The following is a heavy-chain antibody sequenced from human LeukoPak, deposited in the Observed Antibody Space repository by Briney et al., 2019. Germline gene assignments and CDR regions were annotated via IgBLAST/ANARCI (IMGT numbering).Heavy chain of an antibody. CDR3: AREQLELGRYCSSTSCYNYYYGMDV. D-gene: IGHD2-2*01. Sequence: SVKVSCKASGGTFSSYAISWVRQAPGQGLEWMGRIIPILGIANYAQKFQGRVTITADKSTSTAYMELSSLGSEDTAVYYCAREQLELGRYCSSTSCYNYYYGMDVWGQGTTVTVSS. CDR1: GGTFSSYA. CDR2: IIPILGIA. V-gene: IGHV1-69*04. J-gene: IGHJ6*02.